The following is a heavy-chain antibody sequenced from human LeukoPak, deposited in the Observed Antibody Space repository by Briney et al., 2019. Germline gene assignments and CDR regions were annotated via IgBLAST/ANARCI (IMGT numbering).Heavy chain of an antibody. D-gene: IGHD5-18*01. Sequence: GGPLRLSCGASGFTFSSYGMLWMREAPGKGGEGGVFLRYDGSNKYYADSVKGRFTISRDNSKNTLYLQMNSLRAEDTAVYYCARVRIKGGYSYGLSYWGQGTLVTVSS. CDR1: GFTFSSYG. V-gene: IGHV3-30*02. CDR2: LRYDGSNK. CDR3: ARVRIKGGYSYGLSY. J-gene: IGHJ4*02.